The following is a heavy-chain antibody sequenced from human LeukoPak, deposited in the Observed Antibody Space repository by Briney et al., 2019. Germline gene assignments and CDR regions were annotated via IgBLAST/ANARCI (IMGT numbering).Heavy chain of an antibody. CDR2: ISNDGSHK. CDR3: ARKGLAVAAGLDY. V-gene: IGHV3-30*04. CDR1: KFTFSTYS. J-gene: IGHJ4*02. Sequence: PGRSLRLSCAASKFTFSTYSMHWVRQAPGKGLEWVAVISNDGSHKYYADSVKGRFTISRDNSKKTLYLQMNSLRAEDTAIYYCARKGLAVAAGLDYWGQGTLVTVSS. D-gene: IGHD6-19*01.